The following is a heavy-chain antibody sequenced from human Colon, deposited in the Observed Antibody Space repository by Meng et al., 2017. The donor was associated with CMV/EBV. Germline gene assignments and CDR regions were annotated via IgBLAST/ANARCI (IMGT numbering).Heavy chain of an antibody. Sequence: QVLLEQSGDEVKKPGAPVKVSWKASGYTVTGYFIDWVRQAPGQGLEWLGVINPITGGTNYAQKFPGRVTMTRDTSMNTAYMELSRLRSNDTAVYYCASLSGGDFDYWGQGTLVTVSS. CDR1: GYTVTGYF. D-gene: IGHD1-26*01. CDR3: ASLSGGDFDY. J-gene: IGHJ4*02. CDR2: INPITGGT. V-gene: IGHV1-2*02.